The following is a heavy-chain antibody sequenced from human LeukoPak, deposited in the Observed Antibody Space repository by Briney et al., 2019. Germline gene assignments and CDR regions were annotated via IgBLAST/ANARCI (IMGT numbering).Heavy chain of an antibody. D-gene: IGHD3-10*01. CDR2: IRYDGSNK. CDR3: ARDPGDGVYYYYGMDV. J-gene: IGHJ6*02. CDR1: GFTFSSYG. Sequence: PGGSLRLSCAASGFTFSSYGMHWVRQAPGKGLEWVAFIRYDGSNKYYADSVKGRFTISRDNSKNTLYLQMNSLRAEDTAVYYCARDPGDGVYYYYGMDVWGQGTTVTVSS. V-gene: IGHV3-30*02.